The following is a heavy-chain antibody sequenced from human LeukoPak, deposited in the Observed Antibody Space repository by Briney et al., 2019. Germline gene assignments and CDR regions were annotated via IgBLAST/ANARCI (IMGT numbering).Heavy chain of an antibody. V-gene: IGHV4-59*08. D-gene: IGHD6-19*01. CDR3: ARYGGSGWVIDN. Sequence: SETLSLTCTVSVDSISSCYWTWIRQPPGKGLEWIGYIYYTGATSYNPTLKSRVTISIDTSKKQFSLKLTSVTAADTAVYYCARYGGSGWVIDNWGQGTLVTVSS. CDR2: IYYTGAT. J-gene: IGHJ4*02. CDR1: VDSISSCY.